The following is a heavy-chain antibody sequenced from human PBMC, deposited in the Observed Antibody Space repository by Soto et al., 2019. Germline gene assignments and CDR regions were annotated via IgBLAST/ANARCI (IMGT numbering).Heavy chain of an antibody. J-gene: IGHJ6*02. D-gene: IGHD6-13*01. V-gene: IGHV4-61*01. CDR3: ARDPIVAAAGLGMDV. CDR1: GGSVSGGSYY. Sequence: SETLSLTCSVSGGSVSGGSYYGSGIRQPPGKGLEWIGYIYYSGSTNYNPSLKSRVTISVDTSKNQFSLKLSSVTAADTAVYYCARDPIVAAAGLGMDVWGQGTTVTVSS. CDR2: IYYSGST.